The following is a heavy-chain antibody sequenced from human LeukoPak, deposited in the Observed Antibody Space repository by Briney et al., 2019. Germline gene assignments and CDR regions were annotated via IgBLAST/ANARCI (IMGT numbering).Heavy chain of an antibody. V-gene: IGHV3-20*04. Sequence: GXXRLSCAASGFTFDDYGMSWVRQAPGKGLEWVSGINWNGGSTGYADSVKGRFTISRDNAKNSLYLQMNSLRAEDTALYYCAKYYDSSGYSAFDIWGQGTMVTVSS. J-gene: IGHJ3*02. D-gene: IGHD3-22*01. CDR2: INWNGGST. CDR1: GFTFDDYG. CDR3: AKYYDSSGYSAFDI.